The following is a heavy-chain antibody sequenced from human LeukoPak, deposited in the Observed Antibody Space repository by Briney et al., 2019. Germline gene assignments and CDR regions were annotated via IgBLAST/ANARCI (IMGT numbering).Heavy chain of an antibody. D-gene: IGHD1-26*01. Sequence: GGSLRLSCAASGFIFDDYGMSWVRQAPGKGLEWVSFISSSSSYIYYADSVKGRFTISRDNARNSLYLQMNSLRAEDTAVYYCARGEWSTSPFDYWGQGTLVTVSS. J-gene: IGHJ4*02. CDR2: ISSSSSYI. CDR3: ARGEWSTSPFDY. V-gene: IGHV3-21*01. CDR1: GFIFDDYG.